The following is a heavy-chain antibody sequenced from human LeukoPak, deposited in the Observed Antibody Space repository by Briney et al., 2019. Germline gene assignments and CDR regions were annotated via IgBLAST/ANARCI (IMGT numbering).Heavy chain of an antibody. J-gene: IGHJ4*02. Sequence: GGSLRLSCAATGFTFSSYWMSWVRQAPGKGLEWVAVIWYDGSNKYYADSVKGRFTISRDNSRNTLYLQMNSLRAEDTAVYYCARDGHWGQGTLVTVSS. CDR2: IWYDGSNK. V-gene: IGHV3-33*08. CDR1: GFTFSSYW. CDR3: ARDGH.